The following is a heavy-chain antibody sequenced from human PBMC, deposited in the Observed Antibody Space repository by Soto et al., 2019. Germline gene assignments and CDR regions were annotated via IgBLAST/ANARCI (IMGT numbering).Heavy chain of an antibody. CDR3: AQDRGWGVVSPSHDY. J-gene: IGHJ4*02. V-gene: IGHV3-23*01. CDR1: GFTFRNFV. D-gene: IGHD2-21*01. Sequence: PGGSLRLSCAASGFTFRNFVMIWVRQAPGKGLEWVSAIRATGGQTFYADSVKGRFTISRDNSKNMLYLQINSLRDEDTALYFCAQDRGWGVVSPSHDYWGQGTLVTVSS. CDR2: IRATGGQT.